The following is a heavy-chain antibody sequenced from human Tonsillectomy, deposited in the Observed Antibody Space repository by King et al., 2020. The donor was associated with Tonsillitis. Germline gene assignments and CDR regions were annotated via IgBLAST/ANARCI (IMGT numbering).Heavy chain of an antibody. CDR2: ISNDASNK. V-gene: IGHV3-30*18. Sequence: VQLVESGGGVVQPGRSLRLSCAASGFTFSTYGMHWVRQAPGKGLEWVAVISNDASNKYSAGSVKGRFTISRDNSNNTLYLQMNSLRAEDTAVYYCAKAPLDLHAPLVYYYYGMDVWGQGTTVTVSS. CDR1: GFTFSTYG. CDR3: AKAPLDLHAPLVYYYYGMDV. D-gene: IGHD1-1*01. J-gene: IGHJ6*02.